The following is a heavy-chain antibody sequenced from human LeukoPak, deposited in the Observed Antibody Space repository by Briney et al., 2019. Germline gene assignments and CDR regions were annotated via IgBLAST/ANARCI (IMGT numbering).Heavy chain of an antibody. J-gene: IGHJ5*02. V-gene: IGHV4-34*01. CDR3: AREERFLEWLFPAEGRLGGWFDP. Sequence: PSETLSLTCAVYGGSFSGYYWSWIRQPPGKGLEWIGEINHSGSTYYNPSLKSRVTISVDTSKNQFSLKLSSVTAADTAVYYCAREERFLEWLFPAEGRLGGWFDPWGQGTLVTVSS. D-gene: IGHD3-3*01. CDR1: GGSFSGYY. CDR2: INHSGST.